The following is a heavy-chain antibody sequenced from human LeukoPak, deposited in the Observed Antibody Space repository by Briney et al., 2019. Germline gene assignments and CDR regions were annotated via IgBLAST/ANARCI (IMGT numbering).Heavy chain of an antibody. CDR2: INIDGSNT. J-gene: IGHJ4*02. Sequence: PGGSMRLSCAASGFTLSSYWMHWVRQAPGKGLVWVSHINIDGSNTRYADSVKGRFTISRDNAENTLYLQMNSLRVDDTAVYYCATSRTFDYWGQGTLVTVSS. CDR3: ATSRTFDY. V-gene: IGHV3-74*01. CDR1: GFTLSSYW.